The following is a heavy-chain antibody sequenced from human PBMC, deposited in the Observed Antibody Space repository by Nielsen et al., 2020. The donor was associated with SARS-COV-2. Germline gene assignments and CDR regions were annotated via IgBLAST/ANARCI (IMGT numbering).Heavy chain of an antibody. D-gene: IGHD3-3*01. CDR1: GLIFGTYG. Sequence: GESLKISCRASGLIFGTYGMHWVRQAPGKGLEWVAGIWYDGRNENYAESVKGRFTISRDNSKNTLFLQMDSLTADDTAVYFCARLSNFWSGYNDYWGQGTLVIVSS. CDR3: ARLSNFWSGYNDY. V-gene: IGHV3-33*01. J-gene: IGHJ4*02. CDR2: IWYDGRNE.